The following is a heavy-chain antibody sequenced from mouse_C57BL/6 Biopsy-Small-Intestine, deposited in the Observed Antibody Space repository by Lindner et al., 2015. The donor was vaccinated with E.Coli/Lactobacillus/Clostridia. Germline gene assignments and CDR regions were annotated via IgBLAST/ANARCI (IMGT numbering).Heavy chain of an antibody. V-gene: IGHV9-3*02. Sequence: VKVSCKASGYTFSSYVMNWVRQAPGQGLEWMGWINTNTGNPTYAQGFTGRFVFSLDTSVSTAYLQISSLKAEDTAMYYCARGDYCSGVSCYDPGDYWGQGTLVTVSS. CDR3: ARGDYCSGVSCYDPGDY. CDR2: INTNTGNP. J-gene: IGHJ4*01. D-gene: IGHD1-1*02. CDR1: GYTFSSYV.